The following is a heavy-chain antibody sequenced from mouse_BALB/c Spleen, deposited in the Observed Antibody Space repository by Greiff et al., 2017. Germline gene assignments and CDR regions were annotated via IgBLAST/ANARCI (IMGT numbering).Heavy chain of an antibody. Sequence: QVQLKQSGPELVRPGESVKISCKGSGYTFTDYAMHWVKQSHAKSLEWIGVISIYYDNTNYNQKFKGKATMTVDKSSSTAYMELARLTSEDSAIYYCAKAGGGYGYFDVWGAGTTVTVSS. CDR2: ISIYYDNT. CDR1: GYTFTDYA. J-gene: IGHJ1*01. V-gene: IGHV1-67*01. CDR3: AKAGGGYGYFDV.